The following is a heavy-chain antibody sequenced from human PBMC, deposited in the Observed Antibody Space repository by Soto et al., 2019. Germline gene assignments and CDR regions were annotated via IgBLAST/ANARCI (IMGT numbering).Heavy chain of an antibody. D-gene: IGHD2-21*02. CDR1: GFTLSSYA. J-gene: IGHJ1*01. Sequence: GGSLRLSCAASGFTLSSYAMSWVRQAPGKGLEWVSAISGSGGSTYYADSVKGRFTISRDNSKNTLYLQMNSLRAEDTAVYYCAKGGAVVVVTAIKVYFQHWGQGTLVTVSS. CDR2: ISGSGGST. CDR3: AKGGAVVVVTAIKVYFQH. V-gene: IGHV3-23*01.